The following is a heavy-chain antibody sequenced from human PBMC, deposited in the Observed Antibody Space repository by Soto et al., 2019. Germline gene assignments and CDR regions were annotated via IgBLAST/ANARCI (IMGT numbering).Heavy chain of an antibody. CDR1: GGTFSSYA. CDR2: IIPIFGTA. V-gene: IGHV1-69*13. Sequence: ASVKVSCKASGGTFSSYAISWVRQAPGQGLEWMGGIIPIFGTANYAQKFQGRVTITADESTSTAYMELSSLRSEDTAVYYCARDLEIVVVNEYYYGMDVWGQGTTVTVSS. J-gene: IGHJ6*02. D-gene: IGHD2-2*03. CDR3: ARDLEIVVVNEYYYGMDV.